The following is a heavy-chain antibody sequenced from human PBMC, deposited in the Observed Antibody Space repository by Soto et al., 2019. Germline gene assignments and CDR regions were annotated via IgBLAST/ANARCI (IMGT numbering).Heavy chain of an antibody. Sequence: EVQLLESGGGLVQPGGSLRLSCAVSGFTLSTHASIWVRQGPGKGLEWVSGIDSGGRTYHADAVKGRFTISRANSKNALYLQMNSLRAEDTAVYYCAKEGYVSGFPWGQGTLVTVSS. J-gene: IGHJ5*02. CDR3: AKEGYVSGFP. V-gene: IGHV3-23*01. CDR2: IDSGGRT. CDR1: GFTLSTHA. D-gene: IGHD3-10*01.